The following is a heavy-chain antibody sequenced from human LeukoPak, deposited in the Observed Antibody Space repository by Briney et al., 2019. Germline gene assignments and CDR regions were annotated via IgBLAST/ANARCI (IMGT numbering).Heavy chain of an antibody. J-gene: IGHJ6*03. CDR2: VFTIGIT. Sequence: SETLSLTCIFSGGSISSSKYYWGWIRQPPGKGLEWIGTVFTIGITHYNPSLKSRVTISVDTSKNQFSLNLNSVTAADTAVYYCASSGLTDYYYYMDVWGKGTTVTVSS. CDR1: GGSISSSKYY. CDR3: ASSGLTDYYYYMDV. V-gene: IGHV4-39*07. D-gene: IGHD4/OR15-4a*01.